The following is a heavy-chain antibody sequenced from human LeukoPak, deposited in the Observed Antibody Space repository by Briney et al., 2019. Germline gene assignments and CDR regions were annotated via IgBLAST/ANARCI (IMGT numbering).Heavy chain of an antibody. CDR2: INPNSGGT. D-gene: IGHD2-2*01. Sequence: GASVKVSCKASGYTFTGYYMHWVRQAPGQGLEWMGWINPNSGGTNYALKFQGRVTMTRDTSISTAYMELSRLRSDDTAVYYCARDFIQPGRYCSSTSCPGGNWFDPWGQGTLITVSS. V-gene: IGHV1-2*02. CDR3: ARDFIQPGRYCSSTSCPGGNWFDP. CDR1: GYTFTGYY. J-gene: IGHJ5*02.